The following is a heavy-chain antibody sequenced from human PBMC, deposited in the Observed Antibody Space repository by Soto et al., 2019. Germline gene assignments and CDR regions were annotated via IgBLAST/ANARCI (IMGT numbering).Heavy chain of an antibody. Sequence: PSETLSLTCSVSVGSISSGYYYLSWILHPPGKGLEWIGYMFYTWTTYYNPSLKSRITISMDTSKNQFSLRLTSVTAADTAEYNCARVVRFGSSPSCRGTNWFDPWGPGTWVTLSS. CDR3: ARVVRFGSSPSCRGTNWFDP. V-gene: IGHV4-30-4*01. D-gene: IGHD2-2*01. CDR1: VGSISSGYYY. J-gene: IGHJ5*02. CDR2: MFYTWTT.